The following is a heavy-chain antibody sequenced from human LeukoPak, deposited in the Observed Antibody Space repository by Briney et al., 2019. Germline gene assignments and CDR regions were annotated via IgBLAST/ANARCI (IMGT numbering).Heavy chain of an antibody. J-gene: IGHJ4*02. D-gene: IGHD6-13*01. Sequence: GGSLRLSCAASGFTFSIYGMHWVRQAPGKGLEWVAVISYDGNSEYYADSVKGRFTISRDNSKDTLYLQMNSLRPEDTAVYYCAKEYSGTWYYFDYWGQGTLVTVSS. V-gene: IGHV3-30*18. CDR2: ISYDGNSE. CDR1: GFTFSIYG. CDR3: AKEYSGTWYYFDY.